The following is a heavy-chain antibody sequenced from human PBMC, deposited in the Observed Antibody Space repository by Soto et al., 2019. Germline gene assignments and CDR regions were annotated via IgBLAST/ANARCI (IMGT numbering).Heavy chain of an antibody. J-gene: IGHJ4*02. Sequence: SETLSLTCAVYGGSFSGYYWSWIRQPPGKGLEWIGEINHSGSTNYNPSLKSRVTISVDTSKNQFSLKLSSVTAADTAVYYCARGRGYSGYDKKIDYWGQGTLVTVSS. D-gene: IGHD5-12*01. CDR1: GGSFSGYY. CDR2: INHSGST. V-gene: IGHV4-34*01. CDR3: ARGRGYSGYDKKIDY.